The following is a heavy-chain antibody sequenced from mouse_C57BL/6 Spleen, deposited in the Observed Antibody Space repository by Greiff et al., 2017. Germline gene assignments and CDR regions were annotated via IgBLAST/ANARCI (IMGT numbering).Heavy chain of an antibody. V-gene: IGHV1-82*01. CDR1: GYAFSSSW. D-gene: IGHD1-1*01. J-gene: IGHJ4*01. CDR3: ARLRGAMDY. Sequence: QVQLKESGPELVKPGASVKISCKASGYAFSSSWMNWVKQRPGKGLEWIGRIYPGDGDTNYNGKFKGKATLTADKSSSTAYMQLSSLTSEDSAVYFCARLRGAMDYWGQGTSVTVSS. CDR2: IYPGDGDT.